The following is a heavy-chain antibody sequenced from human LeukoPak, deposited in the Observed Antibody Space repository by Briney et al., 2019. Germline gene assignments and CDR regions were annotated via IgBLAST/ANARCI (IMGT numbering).Heavy chain of an antibody. V-gene: IGHV3-43D*03. CDR1: GFTFNDYA. J-gene: IGHJ4*02. CDR2: ISWDGGRT. D-gene: IGHD5-12*01. CDR3: AKDAAYSGYEFYLDY. Sequence: GGSLRLSCAASGFTFNDYAMHWVRQAPGKGLEWVSLISWDGGRTYYEDSVKGRFTISRDNSKNSLYLQMNSLRAEDTALYYCAKDAAYSGYEFYLDYWGQGTLVTVSS.